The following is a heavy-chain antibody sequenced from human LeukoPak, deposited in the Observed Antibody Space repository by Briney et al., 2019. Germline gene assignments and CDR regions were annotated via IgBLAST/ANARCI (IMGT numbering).Heavy chain of an antibody. J-gene: IGHJ6*02. CDR3: ARAPYSGYDLNYGMDV. CDR1: GYTFTGYY. V-gene: IGHV1-2*02. D-gene: IGHD5-12*01. Sequence: ASVKVSCKASGYTFTGYYIHWVRQAPGQGLEWMGWINSNSGGTKYAQKFQGRVTMTRDTSISTAYMELSRLRSDDTAVYYCARAPYSGYDLNYGMDVWGQGTTVTVSS. CDR2: INSNSGGT.